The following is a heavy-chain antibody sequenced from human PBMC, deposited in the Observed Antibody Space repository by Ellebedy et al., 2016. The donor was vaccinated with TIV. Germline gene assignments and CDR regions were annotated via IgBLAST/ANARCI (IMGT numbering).Heavy chain of an antibody. D-gene: IGHD6-19*01. CDR3: ALIAVSGMNYLDF. CDR1: GYTLTLDY. CDR2: INPIGGRT. J-gene: IGHJ4*02. Sequence: ASVKVSCXASGYTLTLDYIHWVRQAPGEGLEWMGIINPIGGRTSYAQKFQGRVTTTTDPSTTTVYMEVNSLRSEDTAVYFCALIAVSGMNYLDFWGQGTLVTVSS. V-gene: IGHV1-46*01.